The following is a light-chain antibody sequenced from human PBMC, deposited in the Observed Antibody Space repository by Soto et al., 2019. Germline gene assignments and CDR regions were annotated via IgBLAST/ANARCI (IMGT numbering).Light chain of an antibody. V-gene: IGKV1-9*01. J-gene: IGKJ2*01. CDR3: QQLSYYPRT. CDR1: RDVSSY. Sequence: IQMTQSPSSLSATVGDRVTITCRASRDVSSYLVWYQQKPGKAPELLIYAASTLQSGVPLRFSGSGSGTGFTLTISSLQPEDFATYYCQQLSYYPRTFGQGTKLEI. CDR2: AAS.